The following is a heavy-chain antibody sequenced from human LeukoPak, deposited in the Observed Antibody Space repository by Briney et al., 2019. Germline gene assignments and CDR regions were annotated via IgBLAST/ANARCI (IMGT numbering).Heavy chain of an antibody. V-gene: IGHV1-8*01. CDR2: MNPNSGNT. D-gene: IGHD6-19*01. J-gene: IGHJ4*02. Sequence: ASVKVSCKASGYTFTSYDINWVRQATGQGLEWMGRMNPNSGNTGYAQKFQGRDTMTRNTSISTAYMELSSLRSEDTAVYYCARGLPFSGWGSRGDYWGQGTLVTVSS. CDR1: GYTFTSYD. CDR3: ARGLPFSGWGSRGDY.